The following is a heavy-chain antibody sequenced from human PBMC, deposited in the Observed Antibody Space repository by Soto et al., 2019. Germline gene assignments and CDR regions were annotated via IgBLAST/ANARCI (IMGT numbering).Heavy chain of an antibody. CDR3: ARGCVAVAGLRLWWFYP. Sequence: SETLSITCTVSGGSISSYYWSWIRQPPGKRLEWIGYIYYSGSTNYNPSLKSRVTISVDTSKNQFSLKLSSVTAADTAVYYCARGCVAVAGLRLWWFYPWGQGSLVTVSS. CDR1: GGSISSYY. CDR2: IYYSGST. D-gene: IGHD6-19*01. J-gene: IGHJ5*02. V-gene: IGHV4-59*01.